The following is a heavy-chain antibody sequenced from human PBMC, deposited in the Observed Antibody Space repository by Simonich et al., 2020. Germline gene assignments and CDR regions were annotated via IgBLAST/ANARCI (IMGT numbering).Heavy chain of an antibody. CDR1: GYTFPSCG. V-gene: IGHV1-18*01. CDR3: ARDQGGRAAAATDY. CDR2: IIANNGNT. J-gene: IGHJ4*02. D-gene: IGHD6-13*01. Sequence: QVQLVQSGAEVKKPGASVKVSCKASGYTFPSCGISWVRQAPVQGLEWMVGIIANNGNTNYAQKLQGRVTMTTDTSTSTAYMELRSLRSDDTAVYYCARDQGGRAAAATDYWGQGTLVTVSS.